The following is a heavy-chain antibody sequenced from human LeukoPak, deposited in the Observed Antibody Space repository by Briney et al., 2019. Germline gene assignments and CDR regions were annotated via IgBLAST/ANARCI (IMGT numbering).Heavy chain of an antibody. CDR2: ISGSGGST. CDR3: AKATQGYYDFWSGYYVMHYYGMDV. J-gene: IGHJ6*02. V-gene: IGHV3-23*01. Sequence: PGGSLRLSCAASGFTFSSYAMSWVRQAPGKGLEWVSAISGSGGSTYYADSVKGRFTISRDNSKNTLYLQMNSLRAEDTAVYYCAKATQGYYDFWSGYYVMHYYGMDVWGQGTTVTVSS. D-gene: IGHD3-3*01. CDR1: GFTFSSYA.